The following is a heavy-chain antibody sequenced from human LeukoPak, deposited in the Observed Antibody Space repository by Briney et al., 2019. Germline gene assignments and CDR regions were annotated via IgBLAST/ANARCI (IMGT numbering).Heavy chain of an antibody. V-gene: IGHV3-23*01. CDR2: ISGGGGST. CDR1: EFTFSNCA. J-gene: IGHJ5*02. Sequence: GGSLRLSCAASEFTFSNCAMNWVRQAPGKGLGWVSGISGGGGSTYYADSVKGRFTISRDNSKNTLYLQMDSLRAEDTALYYCAKGSGINHYHWIDPWGQGTLVIVSS. CDR3: AKGSGINHYHWIDP. D-gene: IGHD1-14*01.